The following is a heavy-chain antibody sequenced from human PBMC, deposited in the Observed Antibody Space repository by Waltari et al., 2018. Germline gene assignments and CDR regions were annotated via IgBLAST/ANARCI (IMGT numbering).Heavy chain of an antibody. CDR1: GGTFSSYA. J-gene: IGHJ5*02. D-gene: IGHD1-7*01. V-gene: IGHV1-69*04. Sequence: QVQLVQSGAEVKKPGSSVKVSCKASGGTFSSYAISWVRQAPGQGLEWMGGIIPILGIANYAQKFQGRVTITADESTSTAYMELSSLRSEDTAVYYCARDQPTTNNWNYVGSWFDPWGQGTLVTVSS. CDR2: IIPILGIA. CDR3: ARDQPTTNNWNYVGSWFDP.